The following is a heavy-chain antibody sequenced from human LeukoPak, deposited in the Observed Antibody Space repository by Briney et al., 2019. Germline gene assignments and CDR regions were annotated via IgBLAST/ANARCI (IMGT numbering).Heavy chain of an antibody. D-gene: IGHD3-10*01. CDR2: INHSGST. Sequence: SETLSLTCAVYGGSFSGYYWSWIRQPPGKVLEWIGEINHSGSTNYNPSFKSRVTISVDTSKNQFSLKLSSVTAADTAVYYCARVPYYGSGSYYNPYYYYGMDVWGQGTTVTVSS. CDR3: ARVPYYGSGSYYNPYYYYGMDV. J-gene: IGHJ6*02. CDR1: GGSFSGYY. V-gene: IGHV4-34*01.